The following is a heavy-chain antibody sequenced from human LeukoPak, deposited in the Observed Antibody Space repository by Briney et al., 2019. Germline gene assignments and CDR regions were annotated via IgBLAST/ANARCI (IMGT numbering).Heavy chain of an antibody. CDR3: TSPTYYYDSSGSNYYYYGMDV. CDR1: GFTFSGSA. V-gene: IGHV3-73*01. D-gene: IGHD3-22*01. Sequence: GGSLKLSCAASGFTFSGSAMPWVRQASGKGLEWVGRIRSKANSYATAYAASVKGRFTISRDDSKNTAYLQMNSLKTEDTAVYYCTSPTYYYDSSGSNYYYYGMDVWGQGTTVTVSS. CDR2: IRSKANSYAT. J-gene: IGHJ6*02.